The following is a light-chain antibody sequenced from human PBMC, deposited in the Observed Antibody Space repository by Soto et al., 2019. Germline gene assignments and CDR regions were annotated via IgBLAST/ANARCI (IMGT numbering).Light chain of an antibody. V-gene: IGLV3-21*02. Sequence: SYELTQPPSVSVAPGQTATVTCGGNNVGSKSVHWYQQKPGQAPVLVVYDDSDQPSGIPERFSGSNSGDTATLTISRVEAGDEADYYCQVWDTSSDQGVFGAGTKLTVL. CDR3: QVWDTSSDQGV. J-gene: IGLJ1*01. CDR2: DDS. CDR1: NVGSKS.